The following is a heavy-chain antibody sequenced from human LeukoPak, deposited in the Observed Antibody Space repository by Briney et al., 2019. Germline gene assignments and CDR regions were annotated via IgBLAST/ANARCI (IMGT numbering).Heavy chain of an antibody. CDR3: ARSWVTGYGTVLDY. CDR1: GYILTNYW. J-gene: IGHJ4*02. D-gene: IGHD5-18*01. Sequence: GESLKISCKGSGYILTNYWVGWVRQMPGKGLEWMGIIYPGDSDTRYSPSFQGQVTISADKSIGTAYLQWSSLKASDTAIYYCARSWVTGYGTVLDYWGQGTLVTVSS. CDR2: IYPGDSDT. V-gene: IGHV5-51*01.